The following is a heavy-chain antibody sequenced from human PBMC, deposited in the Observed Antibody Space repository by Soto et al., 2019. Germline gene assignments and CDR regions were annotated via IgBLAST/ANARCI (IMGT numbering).Heavy chain of an antibody. CDR1: GDTLSHYG. D-gene: IGHD5-18*01. Sequence: SVKVSCKASGDTLSHYGVSWVRQAPGKGLEWMGGTTAILGTRDYAQKFQGRMTITSDESTTTSYMELNSLTSDDTAVYYCAAGDSSDTGDHWGQGTLVTVSS. CDR2: TTAILGTR. V-gene: IGHV1-69*13. J-gene: IGHJ4*02. CDR3: AAGDSSDTGDH.